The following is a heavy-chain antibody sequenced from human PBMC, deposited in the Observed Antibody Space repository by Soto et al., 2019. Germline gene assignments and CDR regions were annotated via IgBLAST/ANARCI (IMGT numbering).Heavy chain of an antibody. Sequence: GGSLRLSCAASGFTFSNAWMSWVRQDPGKGLEWVGRIKSKTDGGRTDYAAPGKGRFTISRDDSKNTLYLQMNSLKTEDTAVYYCTTGLERVTMIVVVITDDAFDIWGQGTMVTVSS. D-gene: IGHD3-22*01. CDR1: GFTFSNAW. CDR3: TTGLERVTMIVVVITDDAFDI. V-gene: IGHV3-15*01. CDR2: IKSKTDGGRT. J-gene: IGHJ3*02.